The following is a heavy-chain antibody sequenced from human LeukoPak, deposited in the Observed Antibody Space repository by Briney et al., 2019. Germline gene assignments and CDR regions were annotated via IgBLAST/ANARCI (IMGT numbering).Heavy chain of an antibody. Sequence: ASVKVSCKASGYTFTGYYMHWVRQAPGQGLEWMGWIIPNSGGTNYAQKFQGRVTMTRDTSISTAYMELSRLRSDDTAVYYCARDLGRDGYNSALKDYRGQGTLVTVSS. V-gene: IGHV1-2*02. CDR3: ARDLGRDGYNSALKDY. J-gene: IGHJ4*02. D-gene: IGHD5-24*01. CDR2: IIPNSGGT. CDR1: GYTFTGYY.